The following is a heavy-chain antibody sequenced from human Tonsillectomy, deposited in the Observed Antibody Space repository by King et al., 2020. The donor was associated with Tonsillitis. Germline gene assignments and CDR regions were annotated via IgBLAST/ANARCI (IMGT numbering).Heavy chain of an antibody. V-gene: IGHV3-33*01. Sequence: VQLVESGGGVVQPGRSLRLSCAASGFTFSSYGMHWVRQAPGKGLEWVAVIWYDGSNKYYADSVKGRFTITRDNSKNTLYLQMNSLRAEDTAVYYCARDSPPTSNSWYWGPDYWGQGTLVTVSS. J-gene: IGHJ4*02. CDR1: GFTFSSYG. CDR3: ARDSPPTSNSWYWGPDY. D-gene: IGHD6-13*01. CDR2: IWYDGSNK.